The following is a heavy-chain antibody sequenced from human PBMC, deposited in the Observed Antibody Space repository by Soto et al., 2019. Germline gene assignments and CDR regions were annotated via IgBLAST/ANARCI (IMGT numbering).Heavy chain of an antibody. J-gene: IGHJ4*02. D-gene: IGHD4-4*01. V-gene: IGHV3-7*03. CDR1: GFTFSGYW. CDR3: ARATYSNAWYRFDL. Sequence: QLVESGGGLVQPGGSLRLSCEPSGFTFSGYWMSWVRQAQGKGLGWVADIKHDGSVKYYVDSGKGRFTISRDNAKKLLYLQMNGLRAEDTALYYCARATYSNAWYRFDLWGQGTLVTVSS. CDR2: IKHDGSVK.